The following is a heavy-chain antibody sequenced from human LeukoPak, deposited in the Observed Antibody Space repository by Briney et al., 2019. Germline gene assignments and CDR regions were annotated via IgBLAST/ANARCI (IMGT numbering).Heavy chain of an antibody. D-gene: IGHD3-3*01. V-gene: IGHV4-34*01. CDR1: GFTFSDYY. J-gene: IGHJ5*02. Sequence: GSLRLSCAASGFTFSDYYMRWIRQPPGKGLEWIGEINHSGSTNYNPSLKSRVTISVDTSKNQFSLKLSSVTAADTAVYYCARGARLRFFSRQNWFDPWGQGTLVTVSS. CDR2: INHSGST. CDR3: ARGARLRFFSRQNWFDP.